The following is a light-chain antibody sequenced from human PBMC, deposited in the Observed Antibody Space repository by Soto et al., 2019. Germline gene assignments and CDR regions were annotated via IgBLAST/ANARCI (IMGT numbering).Light chain of an antibody. CDR2: KAS. CDR3: PHYNSYPEA. Sequence: DIQMTQSPSTLSGSVGDRVTITCRPSQSILWWLAWYPPTRGKAPKPXIYKASPLKSGVPSRFRRSGSGTECTPPISSLQPDDVSTDYCPHYNSYPEAFGQGTQVDIK. V-gene: IGKV1-5*03. CDR1: QSILWW. J-gene: IGKJ1*01.